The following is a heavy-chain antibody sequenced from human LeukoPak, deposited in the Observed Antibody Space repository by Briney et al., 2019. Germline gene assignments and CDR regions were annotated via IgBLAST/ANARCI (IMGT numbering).Heavy chain of an antibody. J-gene: IGHJ6*03. V-gene: IGHV3-7*01. D-gene: IGHD6-19*01. CDR1: GFTFSSYW. Sequence: QPGGSLRLSCAASGFTFSSYWMSWVRQAPGKGLEWVANIKQDGSEKYYVDSVKGRFPISRDNAENSLYLQMNSLRAEDTAVYYCARDKRVAVAGTYIYYYYMDVWGNGTTVTISS. CDR2: IKQDGSEK. CDR3: ARDKRVAVAGTYIYYYYMDV.